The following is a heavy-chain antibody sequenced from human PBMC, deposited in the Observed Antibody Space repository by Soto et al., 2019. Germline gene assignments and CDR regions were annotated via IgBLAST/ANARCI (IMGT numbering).Heavy chain of an antibody. CDR2: ISYDGSNK. CDR3: ANEGPSGSNLDY. Sequence: GGSLRLSCAASGFTFSNYAMHWVRQAPGKGLEWVAVISYDGSNKYYADSVKGRFTISRDNSKNTLYLQMNSLRAEDTAVYYCANEGPSGSNLDYWGQGTLVTVSS. J-gene: IGHJ4*02. CDR1: GFTFSNYA. D-gene: IGHD1-26*01. V-gene: IGHV3-30*18.